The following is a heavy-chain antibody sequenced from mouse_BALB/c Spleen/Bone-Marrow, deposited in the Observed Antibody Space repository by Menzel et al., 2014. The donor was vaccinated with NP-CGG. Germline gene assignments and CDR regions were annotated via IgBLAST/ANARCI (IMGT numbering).Heavy chain of an antibody. CDR3: ARYDYDWFAY. CDR2: IWAGGST. J-gene: IGHJ3*01. D-gene: IGHD2-4*01. V-gene: IGHV2-9*02. CDR1: GFSLTSYG. Sequence: VQLQQSGPGLVAPSQSLSITCTVSGFSLTSYGVHWVRQPPGKGLEWLGVIWAGGSTNYNSALTSRLSISKDNSKSQVFLKMNSLQTDDTAMYYCARYDYDWFAYWGQGTLVTVSA.